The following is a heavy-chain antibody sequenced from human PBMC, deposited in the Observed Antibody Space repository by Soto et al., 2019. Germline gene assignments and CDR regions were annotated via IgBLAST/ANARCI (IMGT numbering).Heavy chain of an antibody. CDR1: GFTFSSYS. J-gene: IGHJ4*02. D-gene: IGHD6-19*01. V-gene: IGHV3-21*01. CDR3: AGERRYSSGGLVY. CDR2: ISSSSSYI. Sequence: EVQLVESGGGLVKPGGSLRLSCAASGFTFSSYSINWVRQAPGKGLEWVSSISSSSSYIYYADSVKGRFTISRDNAKNSLYLQMNSLRAEDTAVDYCAGERRYSSGGLVYWGQGTLVTVSS.